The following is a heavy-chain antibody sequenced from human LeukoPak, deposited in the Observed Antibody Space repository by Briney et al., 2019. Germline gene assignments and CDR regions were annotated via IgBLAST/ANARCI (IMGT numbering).Heavy chain of an antibody. CDR1: GFTFSSYG. J-gene: IGHJ4*02. V-gene: IGHV3-33*01. CDR2: IWYDGSNK. D-gene: IGHD6-19*01. CDR3: ARDIRYSSGSIDY. Sequence: GRSLRLSCAASGFTFSSYGMHWVRQAPGKGPEWVAVIWYDGSNKYYADSVKGRFTISRDNSKNTLYLQMNSLRAEDTAVYYCARDIRYSSGSIDYWGQGTLVTVSS.